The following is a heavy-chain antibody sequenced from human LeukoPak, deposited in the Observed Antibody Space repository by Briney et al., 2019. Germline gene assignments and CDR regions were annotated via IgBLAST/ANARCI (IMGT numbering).Heavy chain of an antibody. CDR3: ARDEWLIHRADYILEN. CDR1: GFTLAGYA. CDR2: SSTNVDDT. Sequence: PGGSLRLSCATSGFTLAGYAMHWVRKVPGQGLQSVSRSSTNVDDTDYVDSVKGRFTISRDNTKNSLYLQMNSLRTEDTALYYCARDEWLIHRADYILENWGQGTLVTVSS. D-gene: IGHD6-19*01. J-gene: IGHJ4*02. V-gene: IGHV3-43*02.